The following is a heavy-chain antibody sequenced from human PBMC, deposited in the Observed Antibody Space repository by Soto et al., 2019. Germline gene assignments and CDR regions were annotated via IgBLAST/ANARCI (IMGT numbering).Heavy chain of an antibody. CDR3: ARAKFYSGSGNYNNMMFDS. Sequence: SETMSLTFLVSRVSIGDSAYSWSWIRQPPGGGREWIGYIYHSGTTFYNPSLKTRLNMSLDWSNNQFPLTLNSMTAADTAVYYCARAKFYSGSGNYNNMMFDSWGQGTEVTLAS. CDR1: RVSIGDSAYS. V-gene: IGHV4-30-2*01. CDR2: IYHSGTT. D-gene: IGHD3-10*01. J-gene: IGHJ5*01.